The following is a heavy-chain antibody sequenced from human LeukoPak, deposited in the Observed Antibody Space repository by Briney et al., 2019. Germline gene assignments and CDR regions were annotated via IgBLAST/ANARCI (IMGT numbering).Heavy chain of an antibody. Sequence: GGSLRLSCAASGFTFSSYTMNWVRQAPGKGLEWVSSISSSNTYIYYADSVKGRFTISRDNTKNSLYLQMNSLRAEDTAVYYCARDKFGGTDYWGQGTLVTVSS. J-gene: IGHJ4*02. D-gene: IGHD3-16*01. CDR1: GFTFSSYT. CDR3: ARDKFGGTDY. CDR2: ISSSNTYI. V-gene: IGHV3-21*01.